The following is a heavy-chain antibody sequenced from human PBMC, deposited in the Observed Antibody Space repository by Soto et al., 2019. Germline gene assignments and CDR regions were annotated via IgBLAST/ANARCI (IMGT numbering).Heavy chain of an antibody. D-gene: IGHD6-19*01. J-gene: IGHJ4*02. V-gene: IGHV4-39*01. CDR2: IYYSGST. Sequence: SETLSLTCTVSGGSISSSSYYWGWIRQPPGKGLEWIGSIYYSGSTYYNPSLKSRVTISVDTSKNQFSLKLSSVTAADTAVYYCARSSEGLFDYWGQGTLGTVSS. CDR1: GGSISSSSYY. CDR3: ARSSEGLFDY.